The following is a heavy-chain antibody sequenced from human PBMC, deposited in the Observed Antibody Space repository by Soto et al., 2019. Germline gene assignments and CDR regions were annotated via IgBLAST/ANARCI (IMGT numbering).Heavy chain of an antibody. CDR2: IYDSGST. D-gene: IGHD6-19*01. CDR1: GASISGNY. Sequence: SETLSLTCTVSGASISGNYWSWIRQPPGKGLEWIGYIYDSGSTNYSPSLQSRVTMSVDRSKNQFSLALTSVTAADTAVYFCARYRRGTGWYYLDSWGQGILVTVSS. J-gene: IGHJ4*02. V-gene: IGHV4-59*01. CDR3: ARYRRGTGWYYLDS.